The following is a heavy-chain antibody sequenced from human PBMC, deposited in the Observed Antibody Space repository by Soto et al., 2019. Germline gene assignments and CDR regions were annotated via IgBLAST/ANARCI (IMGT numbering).Heavy chain of an antibody. CDR3: AREGSSGWVFDY. J-gene: IGHJ4*02. CDR2: INAGNGNT. Sequence: QVQLVQSGAEEKKPGASVKVSCKASGYTCTSYAMYRVRQAAGQRLEWMGWINAGNGNTKYSQKFQGRVTITRDTSASTAYMELSSLRSEDTAVYYCAREGSSGWVFDYWGQGTLVTVSS. D-gene: IGHD6-19*01. V-gene: IGHV1-3*05. CDR1: GYTCTSYA.